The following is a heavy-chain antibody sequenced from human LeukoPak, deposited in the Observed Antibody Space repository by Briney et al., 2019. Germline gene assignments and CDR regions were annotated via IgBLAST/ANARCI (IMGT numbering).Heavy chain of an antibody. D-gene: IGHD3-10*01. CDR1: GGTFSSYA. CDR2: IIPILGIA. CDR3: ARDWGITMVRGIWFDP. Sequence: SVKVSCKASGGTFSSYAISWVRQAPGQGLEWMGRIIPILGIANYAQKFRGRVTITADKSTSTAYMELSSLRSEDTAVYYCARDWGITMVRGIWFDPWGQGTLVTVSS. V-gene: IGHV1-69*04. J-gene: IGHJ5*02.